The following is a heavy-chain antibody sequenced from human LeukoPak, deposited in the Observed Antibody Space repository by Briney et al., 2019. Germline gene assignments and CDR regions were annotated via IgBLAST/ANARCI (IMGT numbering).Heavy chain of an antibody. Sequence: SETLSLTCTVSGGSISSSGYYWGWIRQPPGKGLEWIGSIYYSGSTYYNPSLKSRVTISVDTSKNQFSLKLSSVTAADTAVYYRARLYCSSTSCYSWLWGQGTLVTVSS. CDR3: ARLYCSSTSCYSWL. CDR1: GGSISSSGYY. CDR2: IYYSGST. J-gene: IGHJ4*02. D-gene: IGHD2-2*01. V-gene: IGHV4-39*01.